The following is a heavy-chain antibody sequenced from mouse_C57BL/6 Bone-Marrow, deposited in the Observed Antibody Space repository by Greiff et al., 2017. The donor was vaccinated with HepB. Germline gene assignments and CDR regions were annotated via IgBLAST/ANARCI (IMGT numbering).Heavy chain of an antibody. J-gene: IGHJ1*03. CDR3: AREGITTVVAKGNFDV. CDR1: GFTFSSYA. V-gene: IGHV5-4*01. Sequence: EVQGVESGGGLVKPGGSLKLSCAASGFTFSSYAMSWVRQTPEKRLEWVATISDGGSYTYYPDNVKGRFTISRDNAKNNLYLQMSHLKSEDTAMYYCAREGITTVVAKGNFDVWGTGTTVTVSS. D-gene: IGHD1-1*01. CDR2: ISDGGSYT.